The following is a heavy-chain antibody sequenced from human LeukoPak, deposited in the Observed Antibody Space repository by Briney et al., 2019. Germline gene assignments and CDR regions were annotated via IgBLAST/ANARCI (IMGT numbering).Heavy chain of an antibody. Sequence: GGSLRLSCAASGFTFTSYWMSWVRQAPGKGLEWVSGISGSGASTSYAGSVKGRFTISRDNSKNTLYLQMNSLRAEDTAVYYCASDYGSGSYYIFDYWGRGTLVTVSS. V-gene: IGHV3-23*01. D-gene: IGHD3-10*01. CDR1: GFTFTSYW. J-gene: IGHJ4*02. CDR3: ASDYGSGSYYIFDY. CDR2: ISGSGAST.